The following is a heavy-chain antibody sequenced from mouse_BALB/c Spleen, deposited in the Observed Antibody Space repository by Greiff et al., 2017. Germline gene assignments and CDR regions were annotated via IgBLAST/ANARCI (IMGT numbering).Heavy chain of an antibody. Sequence: QLQQSGPELVKPGASVKISCKASGYSFTDYIMLWVKQSHGKSLEWIGNINPYYGSTSYNLKFKGKATLTVDKSSSTAYMQLNSLTSEDSAVYYCARGRGDYDGFAYWGQGTLVTVSA. J-gene: IGHJ3*01. CDR2: INPYYGST. V-gene: IGHV1-39*01. D-gene: IGHD2-4*01. CDR3: ARGRGDYDGFAY. CDR1: GYSFTDYI.